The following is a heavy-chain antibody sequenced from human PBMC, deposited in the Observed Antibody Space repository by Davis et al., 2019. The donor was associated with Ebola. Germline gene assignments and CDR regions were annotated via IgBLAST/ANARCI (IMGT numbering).Heavy chain of an antibody. D-gene: IGHD6-19*01. CDR1: GFTFSSYG. CDR2: IWYDGSNK. J-gene: IGHJ4*02. Sequence: GGSLRLSCAASGFTFSSYGMHWVRQAPGKGLEWVAVIWYDGSNKYYADSVKGRFTISRDNAKNTLYLQMNSLRAEDTAVYYCARDPPGYSSGHDYWGQGTLVTVSS. V-gene: IGHV3-33*01. CDR3: ARDPPGYSSGHDY.